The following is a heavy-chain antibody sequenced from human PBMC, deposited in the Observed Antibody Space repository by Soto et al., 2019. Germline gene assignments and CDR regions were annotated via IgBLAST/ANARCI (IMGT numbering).Heavy chain of an antibody. J-gene: IGHJ5*02. Sequence: GGSLRLSCAASGFTFSSYAMHWVRQAPGKGLEWVAVISYDGSNKYYADSVKGRFTISRDNSKNTLYLQMNSLRAEDTAVYYCARDRESYYYDSSGYYRWFDPWGQGTLVTVSS. D-gene: IGHD3-22*01. CDR2: ISYDGSNK. CDR1: GFTFSSYA. V-gene: IGHV3-30-3*01. CDR3: ARDRESYYYDSSGYYRWFDP.